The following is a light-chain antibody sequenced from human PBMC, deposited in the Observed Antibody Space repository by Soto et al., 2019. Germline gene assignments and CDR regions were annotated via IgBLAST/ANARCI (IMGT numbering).Light chain of an antibody. CDR1: QSVSSY. Sequence: EIVLTQSPANLSLSPGERATLSCRASQSVSSYLAWYQQKPGQAPRLLIYDASNRATGIPARFSGSGSGTDFTLTISSLEPEDFAAYYCQQRSNWPWTFGQGTKVDIK. CDR2: DAS. V-gene: IGKV3-11*01. CDR3: QQRSNWPWT. J-gene: IGKJ1*01.